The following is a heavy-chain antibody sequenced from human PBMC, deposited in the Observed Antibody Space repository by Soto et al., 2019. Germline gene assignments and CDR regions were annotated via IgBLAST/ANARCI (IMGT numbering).Heavy chain of an antibody. Sequence: SETLSLTCTVSGGSISSSSYYWGWIRQPPGKGLEWIGSINYSGSTYYNPSLKSRVTISVDTSKNHFSLKLSSVTAADTAVYYCARLLLYSSGWYMSCYFDYWGQGTLVTVSS. CDR2: INYSGST. D-gene: IGHD6-19*01. V-gene: IGHV4-39*01. CDR1: GGSISSSSYY. J-gene: IGHJ4*02. CDR3: ARLLLYSSGWYMSCYFDY.